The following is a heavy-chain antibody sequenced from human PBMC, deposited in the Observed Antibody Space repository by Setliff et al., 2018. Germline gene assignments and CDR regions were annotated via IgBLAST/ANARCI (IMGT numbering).Heavy chain of an antibody. V-gene: IGHV5-51*01. J-gene: IGHJ5*02. D-gene: IGHD2-15*01. CDR3: ARRAAAHDWFDP. CDR2: IYPGDSDT. Sequence: GASLKISCKASGYSVTTNWIGWVRQMPGKGLEWMGIIYPGDSDTIYSPSFQGQVTISADKTLSTAYLQWSSLKASDTAIYYCARRAAAHDWFDPWGQGTLVTVSS. CDR1: GYSVTTNW.